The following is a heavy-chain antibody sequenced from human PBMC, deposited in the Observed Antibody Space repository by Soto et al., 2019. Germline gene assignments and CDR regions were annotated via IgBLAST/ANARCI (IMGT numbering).Heavy chain of an antibody. CDR2: ISGSGGNT. V-gene: IGHV3-23*01. CDR3: AKYRYNNIWYEGEYFDF. D-gene: IGHD6-13*01. CDR1: GFTFSNHA. Sequence: EVQLLESGGGLAQPGGSLRLSCAAAGFTFSNHAMSWVRQAPGQGLEWVSSISGSGGNTYYAHAVKGRFTISRDNSQNTLFLQVDSLRAEDTAIYYWAKYRYNNIWYEGEYFDFWGQGTLVTVSS. J-gene: IGHJ4*02.